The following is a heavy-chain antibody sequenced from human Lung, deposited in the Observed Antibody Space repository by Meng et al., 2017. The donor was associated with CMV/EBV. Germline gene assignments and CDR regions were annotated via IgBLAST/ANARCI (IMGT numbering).Heavy chain of an antibody. CDR1: GDSITSYY. CDR2: ISASGNT. V-gene: IGHV4-4*07. CDR3: ARDFGSSWYPNWFDP. D-gene: IGHD6-13*01. J-gene: IGHJ5*02. Sequence: QGELQGPGPDLVKPSEPLSLTGSAAGDSITSYYWSWIRQPAGKGLEWIGRISASGNTRYNPSLKSRVTMSVDTSKNQFSLKLSSVTAADTAVYYCARDFGSSWYPNWFDPWGQGTLVTVSS.